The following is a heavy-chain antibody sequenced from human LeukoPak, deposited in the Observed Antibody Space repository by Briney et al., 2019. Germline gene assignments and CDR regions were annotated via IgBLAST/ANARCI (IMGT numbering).Heavy chain of an antibody. V-gene: IGHV3-7*01. D-gene: IGHD5-12*01. CDR1: GFTFSSYW. Sequence: GGSLRLSCAASGFTFSSYWMSWVRHIPGKGLEWLANIKEDGSDQYYVDSVKGRFTISRDNAKNSPYLQMNSLRVEDTAVYYCASGYSGYQSDNWGQGNLVTVSS. CDR3: ASGYSGYQSDN. CDR2: IKEDGSDQ. J-gene: IGHJ4*02.